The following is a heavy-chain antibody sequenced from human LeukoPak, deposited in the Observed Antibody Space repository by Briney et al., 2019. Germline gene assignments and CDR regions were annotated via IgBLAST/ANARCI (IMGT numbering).Heavy chain of an antibody. V-gene: IGHV1-46*01. J-gene: IGHJ5*02. CDR3: ARDGVVVAASSRWFDP. D-gene: IGHD2-15*01. Sequence: ASVKVSCKASGYTFTSYGISWVRQAPGQGLEWMGIINPSGGSTSYAQKFQGRVTMTRDTSTSTVYMELSSLRSEDTAVYYCARDGVVVAASSRWFDPWGQGTLVTVSS. CDR2: INPSGGST. CDR1: GYTFTSYG.